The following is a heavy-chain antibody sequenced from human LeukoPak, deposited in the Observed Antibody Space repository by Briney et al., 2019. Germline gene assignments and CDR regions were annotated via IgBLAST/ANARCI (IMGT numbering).Heavy chain of an antibody. J-gene: IGHJ4*02. CDR1: GFTVSSNY. CDR2: IYSGGST. D-gene: IGHD3-10*01. CDR3: AKEGVWSHFDQ. Sequence: GRSLRLSCAASGFTVSSNYMSWVRQAPGKGLEWVSVIYSGGSTYYADSVKGRFTISRDNSQNTLYLQMNSLRAEDTAVYYCAKEGVWSHFDQWGQGTLVTVSS. V-gene: IGHV3-53*01.